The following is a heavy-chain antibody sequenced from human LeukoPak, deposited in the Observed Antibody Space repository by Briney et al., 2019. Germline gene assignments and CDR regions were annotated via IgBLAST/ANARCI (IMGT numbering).Heavy chain of an antibody. V-gene: IGHV3-48*03. J-gene: IGHJ4*02. D-gene: IGHD6-19*01. CDR1: GFTFSSYE. Sequence: WGSLRLSCAASGFTFSSYEMNWVRQAPGKGLEWVSYISSSGSTIYYADSVKGRFTISRDNAKNSLYLQMNSLRAEDTAVYYCARDQEGPGGWYYWGQGTLVTVSS. CDR3: ARDQEGPGGWYY. CDR2: ISSSGSTI.